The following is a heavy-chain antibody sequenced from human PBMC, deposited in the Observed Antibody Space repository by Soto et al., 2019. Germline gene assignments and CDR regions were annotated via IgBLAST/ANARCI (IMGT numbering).Heavy chain of an antibody. CDR1: GFSLSTSGVG. J-gene: IGHJ4*02. D-gene: IGHD3-10*01. CDR2: IYWDDDK. CDR3: AHLLILLWFGALLPTEGFDY. V-gene: IGHV2-5*02. Sequence: QITLKESGPTLVKPTQTLTLTCTFSGFSLSTSGVGVGWIRQPPGKALEWLALIYWDDDKRYSPSLKRRLTLTKDTSKNQVVLTMTHMDPVDTATYYCAHLLILLWFGALLPTEGFDYWGQGTLVTVSS.